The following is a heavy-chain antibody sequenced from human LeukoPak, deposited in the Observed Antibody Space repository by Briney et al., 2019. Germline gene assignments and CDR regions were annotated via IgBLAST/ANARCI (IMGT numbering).Heavy chain of an antibody. J-gene: IGHJ6*04. CDR1: GFTFSSYS. D-gene: IGHD2-15*01. CDR3: ARGCSGGSCYFLLDV. V-gene: IGHV3-21*01. CDR2: ISSSSSYI. Sequence: PGGSLRLSCAASGFTFSSYSMNWVRQAPGKGLEWVSSISSSSSYIYYADSVKGRFTISRDNAKNSLYLQMNSLRAEDTAVYYCARGCSGGSCYFLLDVWGKGTTVTVSS.